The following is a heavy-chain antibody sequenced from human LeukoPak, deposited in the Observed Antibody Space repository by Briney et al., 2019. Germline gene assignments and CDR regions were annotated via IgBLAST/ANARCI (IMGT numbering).Heavy chain of an antibody. D-gene: IGHD5-12*01. V-gene: IGHV3-21*01. CDR3: ARDFVATAYDY. Sequence: GGSLRLSCAASGFTLSRYSMNWVRQAPGKGLEWVSSISSGSSYIYYAGSVKGRFTISRDNAKNSLYLQMNSLRAEDTAVYYCARDFVATAYDYWGQGTLVTVSS. J-gene: IGHJ4*02. CDR1: GFTLSRYS. CDR2: ISSGSSYI.